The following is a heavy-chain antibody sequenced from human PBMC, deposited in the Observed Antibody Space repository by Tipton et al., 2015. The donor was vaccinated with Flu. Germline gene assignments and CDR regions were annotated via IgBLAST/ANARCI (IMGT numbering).Heavy chain of an antibody. V-gene: IGHV4-38-2*02. D-gene: IGHD2-2*01. Sequence: TLSLTCSVSGDSIGYPYFWGWIRQAPGKGLEWIGNIHRSGNGYYNPSLKSRVTMSVDSSKNQFSLRLTSVTAADTAVYYCARDPSLGMPDYLDFWGQGTLVTTSS. CDR2: IHRSGNG. J-gene: IGHJ4*02. CDR1: GDSIGYPYF. CDR3: ARDPSLGMPDYLDF.